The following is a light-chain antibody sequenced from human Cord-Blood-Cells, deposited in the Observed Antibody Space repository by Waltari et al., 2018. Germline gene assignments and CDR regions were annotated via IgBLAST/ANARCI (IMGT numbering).Light chain of an antibody. CDR3: CSYAGSSNVV. Sequence: QSALTQPASVSGSPGQSITISCTGTSSDVGSYNLVSWYQQHPGKAPKLMIYEGGKRPSGVSNRFSGSKSGNTDSLTISGLQAEDEADYYCCSYAGSSNVVFGGGTKLTVL. CDR2: EGG. V-gene: IGLV2-23*01. J-gene: IGLJ2*01. CDR1: SSDVGSYNL.